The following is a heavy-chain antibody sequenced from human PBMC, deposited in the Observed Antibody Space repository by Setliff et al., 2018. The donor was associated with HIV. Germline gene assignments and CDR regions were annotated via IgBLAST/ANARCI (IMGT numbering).Heavy chain of an antibody. CDR3: ARFRVERRLSNWFDP. CDR2: IYYSGST. J-gene: IGHJ5*02. CDR1: GGSISSGGYY. Sequence: SETLSLTCTVSGGSISSGGYYWSWIRQHPGKGLEWIGYIYYSGSTNYNPSLRSRLTISVDTSKNQFSLKLSPVTAADTAVYYCARFRVERRLSNWFDPWGQGTLVTVSS. D-gene: IGHD1-1*01. V-gene: IGHV4-61*08.